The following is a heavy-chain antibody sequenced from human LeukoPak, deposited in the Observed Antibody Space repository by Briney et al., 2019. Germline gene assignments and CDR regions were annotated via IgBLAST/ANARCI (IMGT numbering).Heavy chain of an antibody. V-gene: IGHV1-8*03. Sequence: ASVNVSFKASVYTFTSYDINWVRPATGQGLEWMGWMNTNSSNTCYAQKFQGRVTITRNTSISTAYMELSSLRSEDTDVYYCARGRSNYYDSSGSDYWGQGTLVTVSS. CDR2: MNTNSSNT. D-gene: IGHD3-22*01. J-gene: IGHJ4*02. CDR3: ARGRSNYYDSSGSDY. CDR1: VYTFTSYD.